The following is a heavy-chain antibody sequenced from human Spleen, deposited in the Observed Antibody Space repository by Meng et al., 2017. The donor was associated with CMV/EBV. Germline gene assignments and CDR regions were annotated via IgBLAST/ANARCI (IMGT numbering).Heavy chain of an antibody. CDR3: AREDCSGGSCYSGGYYYYGMDV. V-gene: IGHV3-66*02. CDR2: IYIGGST. CDR1: GLTVSENY. Sequence: GGSLRHSCAASGLTVSENYMSWVRQAPGKGLEWVSVIYIGGSTYYADSVKGRFTISRDNSKNTLYLQMNSLRPEDTAVYYCAREDCSGGSCYSGGYYYYGMDVWGQGTTVTVSS. J-gene: IGHJ6*02. D-gene: IGHD2-15*01.